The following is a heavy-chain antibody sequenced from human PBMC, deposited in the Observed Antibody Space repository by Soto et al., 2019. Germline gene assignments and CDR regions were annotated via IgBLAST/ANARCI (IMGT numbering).Heavy chain of an antibody. CDR3: TSYYYDSSGYYYVPGVY. Sequence: SETLSLTCTVCVGSFSDHYWSWIRQPPGKGLEWIGYIHYSGSTYYNPSLKSRVTISVDMSKNQVSLKLSSVTAADTAMYYCTSYYYDSSGYYYVPGVYWGQGTLVTVSS. V-gene: IGHV4-59*08. J-gene: IGHJ4*02. CDR1: VGSFSDHY. D-gene: IGHD3-22*01. CDR2: IHYSGST.